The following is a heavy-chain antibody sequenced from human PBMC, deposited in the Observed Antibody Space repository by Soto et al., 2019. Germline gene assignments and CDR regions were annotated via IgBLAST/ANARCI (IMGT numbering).Heavy chain of an antibody. CDR3: AKGGSGSYSNAFDI. V-gene: IGHV4-39*01. Sequence: QLQLQESGPGLVKPSETLSLTCTVSGGSISSSSYYWGWIRQPPGKGLEWIGSIYYSGSTYYNPSLKSRVTIAADTSKNQSSLKLSSVTAADTAVYYCAKGGSGSYSNAFDIWGQGTMVTVSS. D-gene: IGHD3-10*01. J-gene: IGHJ3*02. CDR2: IYYSGST. CDR1: GGSISSSSYY.